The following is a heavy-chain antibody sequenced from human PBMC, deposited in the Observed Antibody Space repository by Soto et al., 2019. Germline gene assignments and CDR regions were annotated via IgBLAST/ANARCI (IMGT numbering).Heavy chain of an antibody. Sequence: EVQLVESGGGLVQPGGSLRLSCAASGFTFSTYWMHWVRQAPGRGPVWVSRINSDGSITRYADSVKGRFTISRDNAKNTLCLQMNSLRADDTAVYYCARDGGRYSLDYWGQGTLVTVSS. CDR3: ARDGGRYSLDY. D-gene: IGHD1-26*01. CDR2: INSDGSIT. CDR1: GFTFSTYW. V-gene: IGHV3-74*01. J-gene: IGHJ4*02.